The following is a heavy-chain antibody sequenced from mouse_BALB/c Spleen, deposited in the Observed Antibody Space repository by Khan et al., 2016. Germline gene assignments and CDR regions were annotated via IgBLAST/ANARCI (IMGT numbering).Heavy chain of an antibody. CDR2: INYSGST. D-gene: IGHD1-1*01. Sequence: EVQLQESGPGLVKPSQSLSLTCTVTGYSITSGYAWNWIRQFPGNKLEWMGYINYSGSTTYHPSLKSQISITRDTSKNQFFLQLKSVTTEDTATYYCARDYYGSSFFDYWGQGTTLTVSS. CDR3: ARDYYGSSFFDY. J-gene: IGHJ2*01. V-gene: IGHV3-2*02. CDR1: GYSITSGYA.